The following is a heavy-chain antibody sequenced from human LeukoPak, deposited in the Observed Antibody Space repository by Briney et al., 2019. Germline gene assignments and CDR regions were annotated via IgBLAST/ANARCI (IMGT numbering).Heavy chain of an antibody. V-gene: IGHV4-4*02. J-gene: IGHJ3*02. D-gene: IGHD1-26*01. CDR3: ALNSGSYSDAFDI. Sequence: NPSETLSLTCAVSGGSISSSNWWSWIRQPPGKGLEWIGEIYHSGGTNYNPSLKSRVTISVDTSKNQFSLKLSSVTAADTAVYYCALNSGSYSDAFDIWGQGTMVTVPS. CDR2: IYHSGGT. CDR1: GGSISSSNW.